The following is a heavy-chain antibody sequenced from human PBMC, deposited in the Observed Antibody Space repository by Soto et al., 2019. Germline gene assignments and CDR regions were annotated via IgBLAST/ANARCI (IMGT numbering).Heavy chain of an antibody. CDR1: GGTFSSDA. CDR3: AREGGETYYYGSGSPPMDV. V-gene: IGHV1-69*06. Sequence: ASVKVSCKASGGTFSSDAISWVRQAPGQGLEWMGGIIPIFGTANYAQKFQGRVTITADKSTSTAYMELSSLRSEETAVYYCAREGGETYYYGSGSPPMDVWGQGTTVTVSS. D-gene: IGHD3-10*01. J-gene: IGHJ6*02. CDR2: IIPIFGTA.